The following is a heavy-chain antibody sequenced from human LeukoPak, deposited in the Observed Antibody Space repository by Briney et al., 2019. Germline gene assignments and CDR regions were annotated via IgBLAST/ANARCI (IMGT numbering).Heavy chain of an antibody. J-gene: IGHJ4*02. CDR2: INHSGST. CDR1: DGSFSGYY. D-gene: IGHD3-9*01. CDR3: ARVHGYYDILTGYYRYYFDY. Sequence: SETLSLTCAVYDGSFSGYYWTWIRQPPGKGLEWIGEINHSGSTNYNPSPKSRVTISVDTSKNQFSLKLTSVTAADTAVYYCARVHGYYDILTGYYRYYFDYWGQGTLVTVSS. V-gene: IGHV4-34*01.